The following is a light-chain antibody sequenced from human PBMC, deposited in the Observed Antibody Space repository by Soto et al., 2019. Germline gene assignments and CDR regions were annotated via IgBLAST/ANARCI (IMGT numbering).Light chain of an antibody. CDR2: KAS. CDR1: QSIKNW. Sequence: DIQMTQSPSTLPASVGDRVTITCRASQSIKNWLAWYQQKPGEAPKLLIYKASTLESGVPSRFSGSGSGTEFTLTISCLQPDDVATYHCQQYNSYSQFTFGPGTKVDIK. V-gene: IGKV1-5*03. J-gene: IGKJ3*01. CDR3: QQYNSYSQFT.